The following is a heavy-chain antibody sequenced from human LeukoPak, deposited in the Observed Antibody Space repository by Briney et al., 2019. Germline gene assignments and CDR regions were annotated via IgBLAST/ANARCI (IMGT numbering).Heavy chain of an antibody. V-gene: IGHV4-31*03. J-gene: IGHJ3*02. CDR1: GGSISSGGYY. D-gene: IGHD3-22*01. CDR2: IYYSGNT. CDR3: AKAGIYYYDKSGSYHNAFEI. Sequence: SETLSLTCTVSGGSISSGGYYWNWIRQHPGKGLEFIGYIYYSGNTYYNPSLESRVPISVDTSKSQFSLRLSSVTAADTAVYYCAKAGIYYYDKSGSYHNAFEIWGQGTMVTVSS.